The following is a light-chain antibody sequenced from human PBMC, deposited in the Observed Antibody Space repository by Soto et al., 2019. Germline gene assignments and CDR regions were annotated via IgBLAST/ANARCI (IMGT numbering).Light chain of an antibody. CDR3: QQYGSSPWT. CDR2: GAS. CDR1: QSVSSSH. Sequence: EIVLTQSPGTLSLSPGERGTLSCRASQSVSSSHLAWYQQKPGQAPRLLIYGASSRATGIPDRFSGSGSGTDVSLTISRLEPGDFAVYYCQQYGSSPWTFGQGTKVEVK. V-gene: IGKV3-20*01. J-gene: IGKJ1*01.